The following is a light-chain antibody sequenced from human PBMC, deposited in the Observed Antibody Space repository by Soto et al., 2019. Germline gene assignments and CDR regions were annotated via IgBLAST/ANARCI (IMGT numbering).Light chain of an antibody. Sequence: QSVLTQPDSLSGSPGQSITIYCTGSSSDIGGFDLVSWYQQHPGKAPKLLLYDVNKRPSGVSNRFSGSKSGNTASLTISGLQADDEAYYYCCSYVGIRNFVFGGGTKLTVL. CDR3: CSYVGIRNFV. V-gene: IGLV2-23*02. CDR1: SSDIGGFDL. J-gene: IGLJ2*01. CDR2: DVN.